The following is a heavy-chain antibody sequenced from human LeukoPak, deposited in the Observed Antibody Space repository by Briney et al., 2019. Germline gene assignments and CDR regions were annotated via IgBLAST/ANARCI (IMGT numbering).Heavy chain of an antibody. CDR3: ARATYYYDSSGYYNYYYYMDV. J-gene: IGHJ6*03. V-gene: IGHV3-48*03. CDR2: ISSSGSTI. CDR1: GFTFSSYE. D-gene: IGHD3-22*01. Sequence: GGSLRLSCAASGFTFSSYEMNWVRQAPGKGLEWVSYISSSGSTIYYADSVKGRFTISRDNAKNSLYLQMKSLRAEDTAVYYCARATYYYDSSGYYNYYYYMDVWGKGTTVTVSS.